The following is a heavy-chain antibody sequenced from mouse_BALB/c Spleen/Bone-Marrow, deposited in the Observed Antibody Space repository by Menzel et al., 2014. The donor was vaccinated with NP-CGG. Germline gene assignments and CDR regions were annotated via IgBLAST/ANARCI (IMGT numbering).Heavy chain of an antibody. CDR2: IYPGDGDA. V-gene: IGHV1-80*01. D-gene: IGHD2-1*01. CDR3: AFGNYDFDY. CDR1: GYAFSSYW. Sequence: VQLQQSGAELVRPGSSVKISCKASGYAFSSYWMNWVKQRPGQGLEWIGQIYPGDGDANYSGKFKGKATLTADESSSTAYMQLSSLTSEDSAVYFCAFGNYDFDYWGQGTTLTVSS. J-gene: IGHJ2*01.